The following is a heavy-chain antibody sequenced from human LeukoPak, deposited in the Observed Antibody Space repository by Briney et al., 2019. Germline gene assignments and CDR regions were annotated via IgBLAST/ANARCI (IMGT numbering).Heavy chain of an antibody. V-gene: IGHV4-4*07. Sequence: PSETLSLTCAVSGGSISSYYLSWIRQAAGKGLEWIGRIYTSGTTNYNPSLKSRVTMSVNTSKNQFSLNLNSVTAADTAVYYCARTSPRAATFDYWGQGTLVTVSS. CDR1: GGSISSYY. J-gene: IGHJ4*02. D-gene: IGHD2-15*01. CDR3: ARTSPRAATFDY. CDR2: IYTSGTT.